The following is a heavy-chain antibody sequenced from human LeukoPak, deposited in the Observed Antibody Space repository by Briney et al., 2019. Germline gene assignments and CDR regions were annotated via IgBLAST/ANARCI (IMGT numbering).Heavy chain of an antibody. CDR3: ARGAFTPVITFGPFYFES. Sequence: SVKVSCKMFGGTFSDCGITWLRQAPGQGLEWVGRIIPLFGTTKSAQRFQDRGTLTADKSTNTAYMGLTSLRSDDTAVYFCARGAFTPVITFGPFYFESWGQGTLITVSS. J-gene: IGHJ4*02. D-gene: IGHD3-16*01. CDR1: GGTFSDCG. CDR2: IIPLFGTT. V-gene: IGHV1-69*06.